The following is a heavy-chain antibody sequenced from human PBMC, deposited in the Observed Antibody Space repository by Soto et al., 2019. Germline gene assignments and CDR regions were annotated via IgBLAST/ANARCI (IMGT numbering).Heavy chain of an antibody. CDR2: IYYSGST. V-gene: IGHV4-4*02. Sequence: SETLSLTCAVSGGSISSSNWWSWVRQPPGKGLEWIGEIYYSGSTNYNPSLKSRVTISVDKSKNQFSLKLSSVTAADTAVYYCARANTMVRGVIITSYYFDYWGQGTLVTVSS. CDR3: ARANTMVRGVIITSYYFDY. CDR1: GGSISSSNW. D-gene: IGHD3-10*01. J-gene: IGHJ4*02.